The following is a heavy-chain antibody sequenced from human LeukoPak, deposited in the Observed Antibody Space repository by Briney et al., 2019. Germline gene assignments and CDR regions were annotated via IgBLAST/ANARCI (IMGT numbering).Heavy chain of an antibody. V-gene: IGHV3-48*03. D-gene: IGHD3-10*02. CDR1: GFTFSSYE. CDR2: ISSSGSTI. Sequence: PGGSLRLSCAASGFTFSSYEMNWVRQAPGKGLEWVSYISSSGSTIYYADSVKGRSTISRDNAENSLYLQMNSLRAEDTAVYYCAELGITMIGGVWGKGTTVTISS. J-gene: IGHJ6*04. CDR3: AELGITMIGGV.